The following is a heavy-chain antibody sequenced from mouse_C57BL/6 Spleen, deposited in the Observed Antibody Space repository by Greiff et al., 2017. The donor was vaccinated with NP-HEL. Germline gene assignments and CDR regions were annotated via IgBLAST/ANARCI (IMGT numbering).Heavy chain of an antibody. CDR3: ASLGLYWFDY. D-gene: IGHD4-1*01. J-gene: IGHJ2*01. CDR1: GFTFSDSG. Sequence: EVQVVESGGGLVKPGGSLKLSCAASGFTFSDSGMHWVRQAPEKGLEWVAYISSGSSTIYYADTVKGRFTISRDNAKNTLFLQMTSLRSEDTAMYDWASLGLYWFDYWGQGTTLTVSS. CDR2: ISSGSSTI. V-gene: IGHV5-17*01.